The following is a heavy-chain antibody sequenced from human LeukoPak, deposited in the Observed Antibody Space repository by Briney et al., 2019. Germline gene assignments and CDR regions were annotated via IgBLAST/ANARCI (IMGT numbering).Heavy chain of an antibody. D-gene: IGHD5-24*01. V-gene: IGHV3-11*04. Sequence: PGGSLRLSCAASGFTFSDYYMSWIRQAPGKGLEWVSYISSSGSTIYYADSAKGRFTISRDNAKNSLYLQMNSLRAEDTAVYYCARDRIEMTRGDDAFDIWGQGTMVTVSS. CDR1: GFTFSDYY. CDR2: ISSSGSTI. J-gene: IGHJ3*02. CDR3: ARDRIEMTRGDDAFDI.